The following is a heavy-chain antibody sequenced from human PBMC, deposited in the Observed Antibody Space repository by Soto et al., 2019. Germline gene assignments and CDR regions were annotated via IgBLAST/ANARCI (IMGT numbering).Heavy chain of an antibody. V-gene: IGHV1-2*02. CDR3: ARGMRAVAGTPFGY. D-gene: IGHD6-19*01. CDR2: INPNSGRT. J-gene: IGHJ4*02. CDR1: GYTFTGYY. Sequence: QVQLVQSGAEVKKPGASVKVSCKASGYTFTGYYMHWVRQAPGQGLEWRGWINPNSGRTNYAQKVQRRVTMHRDTSISQAYMEPSRLRSDGTAVYYCARGMRAVAGTPFGYWGQGHPVTGSS.